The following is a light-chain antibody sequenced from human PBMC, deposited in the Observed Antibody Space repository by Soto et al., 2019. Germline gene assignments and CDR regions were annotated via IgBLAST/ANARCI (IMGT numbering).Light chain of an antibody. CDR2: EVS. J-gene: IGLJ1*01. Sequence: QSVLTQPASVSGSAGQSIAISCTGTSSDVGGYNYVSWYQQHPGKAPKLLLYEVSNRPSGVSNRFSGSKSGNTASLTISGLQAEDEADYYCSSYTSSSTLYVFGTGTKVTV. V-gene: IGLV2-14*01. CDR3: SSYTSSSTLYV. CDR1: SSDVGGYNY.